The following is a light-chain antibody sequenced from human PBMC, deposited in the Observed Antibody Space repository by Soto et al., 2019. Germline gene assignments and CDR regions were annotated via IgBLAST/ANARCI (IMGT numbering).Light chain of an antibody. CDR1: PSISAT. CDR2: AAS. J-gene: IGKJ1*01. Sequence: EIIMKQYHATLSVTPGGRAPLCCGASPSISATLAWYQQKPGQSPRLLILAASTRAPGFPARFSGSGSGTDFTLTISSLQSEDLAVYYCQQYNSWPWTFGQGAKVDI. V-gene: IGKV3-15*01. CDR3: QQYNSWPWT.